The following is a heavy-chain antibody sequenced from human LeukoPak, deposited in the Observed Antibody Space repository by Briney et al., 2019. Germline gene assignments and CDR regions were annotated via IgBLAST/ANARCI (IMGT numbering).Heavy chain of an antibody. J-gene: IGHJ3*02. Sequence: GGSLRLSCAASGFTFSSYAMHWVRQAPGKGLEWVAVISYDGSNKYYADSVKGRFTISRDNSKNTLYLQMNSLRAEDTALYYCATRVTADSYEAFDIWGQGTMLTVSS. CDR3: ATRVTADSYEAFDI. CDR1: GFTFSSYA. V-gene: IGHV3-30*04. CDR2: ISYDGSNK. D-gene: IGHD6-13*01.